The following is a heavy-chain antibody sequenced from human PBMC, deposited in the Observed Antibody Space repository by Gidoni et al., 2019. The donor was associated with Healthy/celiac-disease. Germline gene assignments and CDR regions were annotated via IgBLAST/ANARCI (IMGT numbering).Heavy chain of an antibody. CDR1: GFPFSSYS. V-gene: IGHV3-21*01. Sequence: EVQLVESGGGLVKPGGSLRLSCAASGFPFSSYSMYCVRQAPGKGLAWVSSISSRSSYIYYADSVKGRFTISRDNAKNSLYLQMNSLRAEDTAVYYCARDSIAAASFDYWGQGTLVTVSS. CDR2: ISSRSSYI. J-gene: IGHJ4*02. D-gene: IGHD6-13*01. CDR3: ARDSIAAASFDY.